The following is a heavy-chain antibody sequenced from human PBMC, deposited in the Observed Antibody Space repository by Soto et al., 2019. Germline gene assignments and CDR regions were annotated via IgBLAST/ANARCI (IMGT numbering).Heavy chain of an antibody. Sequence: EVQLVESGGGLVQPGGSLRLSCAASGFTFSSSWMHWVRQPPGKGPVWVSGINGDGSRTSYADSVKGRFTISRDNAKNTLYLHVNSLRAEDTAVYYCARLSNSATPLDCWGQGTLVTVSS. V-gene: IGHV3-74*01. J-gene: IGHJ4*02. CDR1: GFTFSSSW. CDR3: ARLSNSATPLDC. CDR2: INGDGSRT.